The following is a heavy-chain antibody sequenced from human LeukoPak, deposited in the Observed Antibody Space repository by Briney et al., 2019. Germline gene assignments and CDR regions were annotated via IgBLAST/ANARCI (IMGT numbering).Heavy chain of an antibody. CDR2: ISYDGSNK. J-gene: IGHJ4*02. CDR3: AKEVVYDSSGYSFYFDY. D-gene: IGHD3-22*01. V-gene: IGHV3-30*18. CDR1: GFTFSSYG. Sequence: GGSLRLSCAASGFTFSSYGMHWVRQAPGKGLEWVAVISYDGSNKYNADSVKGRFTISRDNSKNTLYLQMNSLRAEDTAVYYCAKEVVYDSSGYSFYFDYWGQGTLVTVSS.